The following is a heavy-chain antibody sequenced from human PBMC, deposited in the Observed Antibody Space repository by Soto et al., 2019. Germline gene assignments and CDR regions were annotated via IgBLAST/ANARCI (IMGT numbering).Heavy chain of an antibody. CDR1: GFTFISFS. CDR3: ARDLAAAGNFDY. Sequence: GGSLRLSCAASGFTFISFSMNWVRQAPGKGLEWVSYIISSSTTIYYADSVKGRFTISRDNAKNSLYLQMNSLRADDTAVYYCARDLAAAGNFDYWGQGALVTVSS. J-gene: IGHJ4*02. D-gene: IGHD6-13*01. CDR2: IISSSTTI. V-gene: IGHV3-48*01.